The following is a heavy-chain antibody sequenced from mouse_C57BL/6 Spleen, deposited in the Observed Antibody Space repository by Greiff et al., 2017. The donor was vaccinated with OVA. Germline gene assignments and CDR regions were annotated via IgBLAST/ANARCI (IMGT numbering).Heavy chain of an antibody. V-gene: IGHV7-3*01. CDR3: ARSSYGNYPGPYAMDY. Sequence: EVKLMESGGGLVQPGGSLSLSCAASGFTFTDYYMSWVRQPPGKALEWLGFIRNKANGYTTEYSASVKGRFTISRDNSQSILYLQMNALRAEDSATYYCARSSYGNYPGPYAMDYWGQGTSVTVSS. J-gene: IGHJ4*01. CDR1: GFTFTDYY. D-gene: IGHD2-10*01. CDR2: IRNKANGYTT.